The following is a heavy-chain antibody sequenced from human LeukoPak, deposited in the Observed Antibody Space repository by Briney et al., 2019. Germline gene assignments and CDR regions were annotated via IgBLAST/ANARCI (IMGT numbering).Heavy chain of an antibody. CDR3: ARGDCSVSGCHGGNWFDP. CDR2: ISPNSGAT. J-gene: IGHJ5*02. CDR1: GYTFTGYY. V-gene: IGHV1-2*02. D-gene: IGHD2-15*01. Sequence: GASVKVFCRASGYTFTGYYIHWVRQAPGQGLEWMGWISPNSGATNYAQSFQGRVTMTRDTSTNTAHMELSRLRSDDTAVYYCARGDCSVSGCHGGNWFDPWGQGTPVTVSS.